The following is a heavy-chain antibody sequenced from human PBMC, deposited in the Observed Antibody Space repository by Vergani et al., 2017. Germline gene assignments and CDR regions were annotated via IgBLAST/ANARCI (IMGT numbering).Heavy chain of an antibody. V-gene: IGHV4-59*11. D-gene: IGHD3-10*01. Sequence: QVQLQESGPGLVKSSETLSLTCSVSFDSIRNLYCNWIRQPPGKGLEWIGSIHYSENTNYNPSLKTRVTISVGTSKNQFSLTLTSVTAADTAVYYCARSRIYYGAGSPDYWGQGTLVTVSS. J-gene: IGHJ4*02. CDR2: IHYSENT. CDR3: ARSRIYYGAGSPDY. CDR1: FDSIRNLY.